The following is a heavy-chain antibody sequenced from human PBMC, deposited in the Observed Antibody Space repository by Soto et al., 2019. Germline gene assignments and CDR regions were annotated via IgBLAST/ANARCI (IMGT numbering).Heavy chain of an antibody. Sequence: EVQLVESGGGLVQPGRSLRLSCAASGFTFDDYAMHWVRQAPGKGLEWVSGISWNSGSIGYADSVKGRFTISRDNAKNSLYLQMNSLRAEDTALYYCAKDRSAVADDAFDIWGQGTMVTVSS. CDR3: AKDRSAVADDAFDI. D-gene: IGHD6-19*01. CDR1: GFTFDDYA. CDR2: ISWNSGSI. V-gene: IGHV3-9*01. J-gene: IGHJ3*02.